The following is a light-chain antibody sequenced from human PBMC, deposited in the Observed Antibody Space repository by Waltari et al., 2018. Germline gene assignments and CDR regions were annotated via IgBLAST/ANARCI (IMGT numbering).Light chain of an antibody. CDR3: GTSTTTRNHV. J-gene: IGLJ1*01. CDR1: SSDVGASNY. CDR2: DVS. V-gene: IGLV2-14*03. Sequence: QSALTQPASVSGSPGQSITISCSGTSSDVGASNYVCWYQQHPGKAPKLIIYDVSVRPSGVSKRFSGSKSGNTASLTISGLHTEDEADYYCGTSTTTRNHVFGTGTKVTVL.